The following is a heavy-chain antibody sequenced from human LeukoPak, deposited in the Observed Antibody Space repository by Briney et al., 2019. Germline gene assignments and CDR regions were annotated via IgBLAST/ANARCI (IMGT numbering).Heavy chain of an antibody. CDR3: ASDSSGWYYDY. D-gene: IGHD6-19*01. CDR1: GGTFSSYA. V-gene: IGHV1-69*05. Sequence: KVSCKASGGTFSSYAISWVRQAPGQGLEWMGGIIPIFGTANYAQKFQGRVTITTDESTSTAYMELSSPRSDDTAVYYCASDSSGWYYDYWGQGTLVTVSS. J-gene: IGHJ4*02. CDR2: IIPIFGTA.